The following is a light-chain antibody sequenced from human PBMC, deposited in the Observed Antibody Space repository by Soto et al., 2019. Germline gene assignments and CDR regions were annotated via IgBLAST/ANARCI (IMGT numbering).Light chain of an antibody. CDR2: DAS. CDR1: QDINNY. V-gene: IGKV1-17*03. Sequence: DIQMTQSPSAMSASVGDRVTITCRASQDINNYLAWFQQKPGKVPKRLIYDASSLQSGVPSRFSGSGSGTEFTLTISSLQPEDFATYYCLQHNSYPRTFGQGTKLEIK. CDR3: LQHNSYPRT. J-gene: IGKJ2*01.